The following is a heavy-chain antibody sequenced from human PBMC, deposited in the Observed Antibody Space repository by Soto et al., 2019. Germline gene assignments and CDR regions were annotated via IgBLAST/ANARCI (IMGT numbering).Heavy chain of an antibody. CDR1: GYTFTSYD. Sequence: GASVKVSCKASGYTFTSYDINWVRQATGQGLEWMGWMNPNSGNTGYAQKFQGRVTMTRNTSISTAYIELSSLRSEDTAVYYCARGLFERGAAAVDYRGQGTLVTVSS. J-gene: IGHJ4*02. CDR3: ARGLFERGAAAVDY. CDR2: MNPNSGNT. D-gene: IGHD6-13*01. V-gene: IGHV1-8*01.